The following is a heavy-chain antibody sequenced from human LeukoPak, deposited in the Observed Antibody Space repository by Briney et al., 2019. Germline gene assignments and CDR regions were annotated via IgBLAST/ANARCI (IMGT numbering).Heavy chain of an antibody. Sequence: GGSLRLPCTASGFTFSSYTMSWVRPAPGKGLEWVSSISGSGGSTYYADSVKGRFTISRDNSKNTLYLQMNSLRAEDTAIYYCARNYDSSLIRWFDLWGQGTLVTVSS. CDR2: ISGSGGST. D-gene: IGHD3-22*01. CDR3: ARNYDSSLIRWFDL. CDR1: GFTFSSYT. V-gene: IGHV3-23*01. J-gene: IGHJ5*02.